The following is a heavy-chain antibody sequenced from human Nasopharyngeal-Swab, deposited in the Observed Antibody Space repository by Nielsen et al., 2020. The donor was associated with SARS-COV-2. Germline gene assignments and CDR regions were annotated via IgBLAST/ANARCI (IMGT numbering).Heavy chain of an antibody. J-gene: IGHJ6*02. D-gene: IGHD6-6*01. CDR1: GFTFSSYG. Sequence: GGSLRLSCAASGFTFSSYGMHWVRQAPGKGLEWVAVIWYDGSNKYYADSVKGRFTISRDNSKNTLYLQMNSLRAEDTAVYYCASMEYSSLYSHYYYGMDVWGQGTTVTVSS. V-gene: IGHV3-33*01. CDR2: IWYDGSNK. CDR3: ASMEYSSLYSHYYYGMDV.